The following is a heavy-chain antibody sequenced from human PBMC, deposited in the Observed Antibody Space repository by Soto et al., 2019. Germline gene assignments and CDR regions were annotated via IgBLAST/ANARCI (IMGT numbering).Heavy chain of an antibody. J-gene: IGHJ4*02. V-gene: IGHV3-23*01. Sequence: WGSLKLSCAASRLTFNSYAMSLSRKAPGKGLEWVSAISGSGGSTYYADSVKGRFTISRDNSKNTLYLQMNSLRAEDTAVYYCAKDTGYDILNVSDYWGQRSLVTVSS. CDR3: AKDTGYDILNVSDY. CDR1: RLTFNSYA. D-gene: IGHD3-9*01. CDR2: ISGSGGST.